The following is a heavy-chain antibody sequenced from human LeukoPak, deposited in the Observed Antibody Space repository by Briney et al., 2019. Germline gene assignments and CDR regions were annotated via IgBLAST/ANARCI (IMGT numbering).Heavy chain of an antibody. Sequence: ASVKVSCTASGYTFTSYGISWVRQAPGQGLEWMGWISTYNGETTYVQKFQGRVSMTTNTSTSTLYMELRSLRSDDTAVYYCAREGGYRSGWFDFWGQGTLVTVSS. CDR1: GYTFTSYG. CDR2: ISTYNGET. CDR3: AREGGYRSGWFDF. D-gene: IGHD6-19*01. V-gene: IGHV1-18*01. J-gene: IGHJ4*02.